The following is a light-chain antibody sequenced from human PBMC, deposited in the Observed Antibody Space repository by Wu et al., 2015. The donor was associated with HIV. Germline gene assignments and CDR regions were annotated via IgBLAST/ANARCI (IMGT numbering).Light chain of an antibody. CDR1: QSVSHDY. J-gene: IGKJ3*01. CDR3: QQRGDWPGVT. V-gene: IGKV3-11*01. CDR2: GAS. Sequence: EIVLTQSPGTLSLSPGQRATLFCRASQSVSHDYLAWYQQKPGQAPRVLIYGASDRATGIPDRFSGSGSGTDFTLTISSLEPEDSAVYFCQQRGDWPGVTFGPGTKVEIK.